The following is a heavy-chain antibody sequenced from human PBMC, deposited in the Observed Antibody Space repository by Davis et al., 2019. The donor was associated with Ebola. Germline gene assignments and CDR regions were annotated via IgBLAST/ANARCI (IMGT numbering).Heavy chain of an antibody. CDR1: GGSISSSNW. Sequence: SETLSLTCAVSGGSISSSNWWSWVRQPPGKGLEWIGEIYHSGSTNYNPSLKSRVTISVDTSKNQFSLKLSSVTAADTAVYYCARGLMTTLDYWGQGTLVTVSS. CDR2: IYHSGST. J-gene: IGHJ4*02. V-gene: IGHV4-4*02. D-gene: IGHD4-17*01. CDR3: ARGLMTTLDY.